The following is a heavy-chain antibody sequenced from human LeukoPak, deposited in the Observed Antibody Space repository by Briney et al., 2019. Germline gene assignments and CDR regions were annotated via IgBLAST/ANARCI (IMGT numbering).Heavy chain of an antibody. V-gene: IGHV4-34*01. CDR2: INHRGDT. J-gene: IGHJ4*03. CDR1: GESFSAYY. CDR3: ARGPTISETGYFDF. D-gene: IGHD1-1*01. Sequence: SETLSLTCAVYGESFSAYYWSWIRQSPGKGLEWIAEINHRGDTNYNPSVKSRVTISIDTSKNQFSLKVRSLTTADTAVYYCARGPTISETGYFDFWGQGTLVTVSS.